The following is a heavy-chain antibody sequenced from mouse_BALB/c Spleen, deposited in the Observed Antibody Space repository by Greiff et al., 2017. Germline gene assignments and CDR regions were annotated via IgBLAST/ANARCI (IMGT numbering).Heavy chain of an antibody. D-gene: IGHD1-2*01. CDR1: GYTFTSYW. Sequence: VQLQESGAELARPGASVKLSCKASGYTFTSYWMHWVKQRPGQGLEWIGTIYPGDGDTRYTQKFKGKATLTADKSSSTAYMQLSSLASEDSAVYYCARGPTAYAMDYWGQGTSVTVSS. J-gene: IGHJ4*01. CDR3: ARGPTAYAMDY. V-gene: IGHV1-87*01. CDR2: IYPGDGDT.